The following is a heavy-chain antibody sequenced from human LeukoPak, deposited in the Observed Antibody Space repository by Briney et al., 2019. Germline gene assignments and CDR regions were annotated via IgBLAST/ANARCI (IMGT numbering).Heavy chain of an antibody. CDR1: GFTFSRYA. CDR2: INIDASST. J-gene: IGHJ4*02. D-gene: IGHD1-26*01. V-gene: IGHV3-74*01. CDR3: ARDKSGSYYGMRYYFDY. Sequence: GGSLRLSCAASGFTFSRYAMTWVRQAPGKGLVWVSRINIDASSTSYADSVKGRFTISRDNAKNSLYLQMNSLRAEDTAVYYCARDKSGSYYGMRYYFDYWGQGTLVTVSS.